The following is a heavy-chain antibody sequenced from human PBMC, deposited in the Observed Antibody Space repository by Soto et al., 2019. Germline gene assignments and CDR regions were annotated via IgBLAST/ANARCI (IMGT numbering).Heavy chain of an antibody. D-gene: IGHD4-17*01. Sequence: ADTLSLTCTVSGGSISSYYWSWIRQPPGKGLEWIGYIYYSGSTNYNPSLKSRVTISVDTSKNQFSLKLSSVTAADTAVYYCARLNYGDYFTDYWGQGTLVTVSS. CDR2: IYYSGST. CDR1: GGSISSYY. CDR3: ARLNYGDYFTDY. J-gene: IGHJ4*02. V-gene: IGHV4-59*08.